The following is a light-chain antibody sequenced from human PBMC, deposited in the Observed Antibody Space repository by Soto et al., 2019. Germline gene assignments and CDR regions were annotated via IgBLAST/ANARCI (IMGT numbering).Light chain of an antibody. CDR3: QQYTSPPWT. Sequence: EMALTQSPGTLSLPPGERATLSCRASQSVPGNYLARLQQKPGQAPRVLIYGVTMRATGIPDRFSGSGSGTDFTLTISRLEPEDFAVYFCQQYTSPPWTLGQGTKVEAK. J-gene: IGKJ1*01. V-gene: IGKV3-20*01. CDR1: QSVPGNY. CDR2: GVT.